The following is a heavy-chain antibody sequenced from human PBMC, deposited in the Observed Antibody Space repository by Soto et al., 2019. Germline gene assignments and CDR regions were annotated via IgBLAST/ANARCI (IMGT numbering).Heavy chain of an antibody. Sequence: QITLKEAGPTLVKPTQTLTLTCSFSGFSLITSGVGVGWIRQPPGKALEWLALIYWDDDTGYSTSLRNRLTITKDTSRNQVVLMMTNMDPADTGTYYCAHTLAPRILDSWGQGTLVTVSS. D-gene: IGHD6-13*01. J-gene: IGHJ4*02. CDR3: AHTLAPRILDS. V-gene: IGHV2-5*02. CDR1: GFSLITSGVG. CDR2: IYWDDDT.